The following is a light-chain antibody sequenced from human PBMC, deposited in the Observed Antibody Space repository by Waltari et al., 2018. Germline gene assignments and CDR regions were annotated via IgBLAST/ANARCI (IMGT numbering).Light chain of an antibody. J-gene: IGKJ1*01. Sequence: EIVLTQSPATLSLSPGERATLSCRASQSVSSYLAWYQQKPCQAPRLLIYGASNRATGIPARFSGSGSGTDFTLTISSLEPEDFAVYYCQHRGDWPPTWTFGQGTKVEIK. V-gene: IGKV3-11*01. CDR1: QSVSSY. CDR2: GAS. CDR3: QHRGDWPPTWT.